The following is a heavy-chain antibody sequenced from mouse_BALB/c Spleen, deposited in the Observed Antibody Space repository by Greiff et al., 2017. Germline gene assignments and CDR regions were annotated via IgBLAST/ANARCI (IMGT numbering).Heavy chain of an antibody. CDR3: APYGYDRFAY. V-gene: IGHV14-3*02. D-gene: IGHD2-2*01. CDR2: IDPANGNT. CDR1: GFNIKDTY. Sequence: DVKLVESGAELVKPGASVKLSCTASGFNIKDTYMHWVKQRPEQGLEWIGRIDPANGNTKYDPKFQGKATITADTSSNTAYLQLSSLTSEDTAVYYCAPYGYDRFAYWGQGTLVTVSA. J-gene: IGHJ3*01.